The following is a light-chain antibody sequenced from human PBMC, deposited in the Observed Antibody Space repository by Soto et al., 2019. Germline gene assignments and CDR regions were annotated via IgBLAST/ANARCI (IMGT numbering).Light chain of an antibody. V-gene: IGKV3-15*01. CDR2: GAS. J-gene: IGKJ2*01. CDR1: QSVRSY. Sequence: EIVMTQSPATLSVSPGDRATLSCRASQSVRSYLAWYQQKPGQSPRLLIYGASTRATGFPARFSGSGSGTEFTLTISNLQSEDFAVYYCQQYNNWPYTFGQGDKLEIK. CDR3: QQYNNWPYT.